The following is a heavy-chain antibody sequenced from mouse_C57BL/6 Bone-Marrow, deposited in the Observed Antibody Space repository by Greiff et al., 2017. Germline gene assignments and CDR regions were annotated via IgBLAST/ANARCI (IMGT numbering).Heavy chain of an antibody. CDR3: TPPDGTFAY. Sequence: VQLQQSGAELVRPGASVKLSCTASGFNIKDDYMHWVKQRPEQGLEWIGWIDPENGDTEYASKFQGKATITADTSSNTAYLQLSSLTSEDTAVYYCTPPDGTFAYGGQGTLVTVSA. CDR1: GFNIKDDY. J-gene: IGHJ3*01. D-gene: IGHD4-1*01. V-gene: IGHV14-4*01. CDR2: IDPENGDT.